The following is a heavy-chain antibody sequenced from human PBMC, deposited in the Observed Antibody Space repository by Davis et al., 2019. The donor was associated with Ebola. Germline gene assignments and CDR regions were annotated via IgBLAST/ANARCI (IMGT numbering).Heavy chain of an antibody. V-gene: IGHV3-21*01. CDR3: AGSSTVTTFYYYGMDV. J-gene: IGHJ6*02. D-gene: IGHD4-17*01. Sequence: GESLKISCAASGFTFSSYAMSWVRQAPGKGLEWVSSISSSSSYIYYADSVKGRFTISRDNAKNSLYLQMNSLRAEDTAVYYCAGSSTVTTFYYYGMDVWGQGTTVTVSS. CDR2: ISSSSSYI. CDR1: GFTFSSYA.